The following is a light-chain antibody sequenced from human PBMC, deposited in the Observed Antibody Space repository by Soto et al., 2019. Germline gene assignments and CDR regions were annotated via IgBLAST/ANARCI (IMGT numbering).Light chain of an antibody. Sequence: EIVLTQSPGTLSLSPGERATLSCRASQSVSSSYLAWYQQKPGQAPSILIYGASSRATGIPDRFSGSGSGTDFTLTISRLEPEDFAVYYCQQYGSSPGWTFGQGTKVEIK. CDR3: QQYGSSPGWT. CDR2: GAS. CDR1: QSVSSSY. J-gene: IGKJ1*01. V-gene: IGKV3-20*01.